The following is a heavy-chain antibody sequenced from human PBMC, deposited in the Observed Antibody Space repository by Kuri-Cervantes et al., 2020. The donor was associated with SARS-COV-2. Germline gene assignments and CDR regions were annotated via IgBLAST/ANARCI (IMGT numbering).Heavy chain of an antibody. Sequence: GESLKISCAASGFTFSSYSMNWVRQAPGKGLEWVSYISSSSSTIYYADSVKGRFTISRDNSKNTLYLQMNSLRAEDTAVYYCALAAAYWGQGTLVTVSS. CDR3: ALAAAY. J-gene: IGHJ4*02. D-gene: IGHD6-13*01. CDR2: ISSSSSTI. CDR1: GFTFSSYS. V-gene: IGHV3-48*01.